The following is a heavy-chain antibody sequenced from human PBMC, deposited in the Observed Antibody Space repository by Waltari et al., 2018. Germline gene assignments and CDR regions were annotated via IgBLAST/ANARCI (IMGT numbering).Heavy chain of an antibody. Sequence: EVQLVESGGGLVKPGGSLRLSCAASGFTFSSYSMNWVRQAPGKGLEWVSSISSGSSYIYYADSVKGRFTISRDNAKNSLYLQMNSLRAEDTAVYYCARGAPYSSSSMDYWGQGTLVTVSS. D-gene: IGHD6-6*01. V-gene: IGHV3-21*01. CDR3: ARGAPYSSSSMDY. CDR1: GFTFSSYS. CDR2: ISSGSSYI. J-gene: IGHJ4*02.